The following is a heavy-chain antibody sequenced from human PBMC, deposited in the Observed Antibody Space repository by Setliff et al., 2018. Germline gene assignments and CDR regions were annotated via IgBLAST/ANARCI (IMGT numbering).Heavy chain of an antibody. CDR2: ITSSSSSI. CDR1: GFSFSSNI. J-gene: IGHJ6*03. D-gene: IGHD3-22*01. V-gene: IGHV3-21*01. CDR3: ARLALTGYDSSGYYYALDYYYYMDV. Sequence: LRLSCAASGFSFSSNIMNWVRQAPGKGLEWVASITSSSSSIYYADSVKGRFTLSRDNAKNSLYLQMNSLRAEDTAVYYCARLALTGYDSSGYYYALDYYYYMDVWGKGTTVTVSS.